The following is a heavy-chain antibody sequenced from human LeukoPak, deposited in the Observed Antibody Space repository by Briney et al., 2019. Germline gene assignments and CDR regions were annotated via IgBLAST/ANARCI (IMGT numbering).Heavy chain of an antibody. Sequence: SETLSLTCAVSGGSISSGDYYWSWIRQPPGKGLEWIGYIYYSGSTYYNPSLKSRVTISVDTSKNQFSLKLSSVTAADTAASYCYRGVSYGDYVDYWGQGTLVTVSS. D-gene: IGHD4-17*01. CDR2: IYYSGST. V-gene: IGHV4-30-4*08. CDR3: YRGVSYGDYVDY. J-gene: IGHJ4*02. CDR1: GGSISSGDYY.